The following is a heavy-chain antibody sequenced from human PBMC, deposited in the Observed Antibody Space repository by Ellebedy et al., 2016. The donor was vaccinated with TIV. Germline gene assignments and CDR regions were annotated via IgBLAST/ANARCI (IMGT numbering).Heavy chain of an antibody. D-gene: IGHD6-13*01. CDR3: AGGYSSRNWFDP. V-gene: IGHV1-8*01. J-gene: IGHJ5*02. CDR2: MNPNSGNT. Sequence: ASVKVSCXASGYTFTSYDINWVRQATGQGLEWMGWMNPNSGNTGYAQKFQGRVTMTRNTSISTAYMELSSLRSDDTAVYYCAGGYSSRNWFDPWGQGTLVTVSS. CDR1: GYTFTSYD.